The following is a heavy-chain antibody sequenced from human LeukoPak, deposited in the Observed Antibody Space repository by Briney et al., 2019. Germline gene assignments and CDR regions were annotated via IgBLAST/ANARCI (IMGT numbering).Heavy chain of an antibody. CDR3: AKGGKSTSGFDS. Sequence: GRSLRLSCAASGFTFSDYYMSWIRQAPGKGLEWVSYISSSSSYTNYADSVKGRFTISRDNAKNSLYLQMNSLRAEDTAVYYCAKGGKSTSGFDSWGQGTLVTVSS. J-gene: IGHJ4*02. CDR2: ISSSSSYT. V-gene: IGHV3-11*03. D-gene: IGHD2/OR15-2a*01. CDR1: GFTFSDYY.